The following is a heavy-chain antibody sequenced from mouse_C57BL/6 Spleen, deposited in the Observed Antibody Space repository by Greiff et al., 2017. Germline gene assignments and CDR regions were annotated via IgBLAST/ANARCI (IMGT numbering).Heavy chain of an antibody. V-gene: IGHV1-18*01. CDR3: ARCDYDDADYYAMDY. J-gene: IGHJ4*01. CDR1: GYTFTDYN. Sequence: VQLKESGPELVKPGASVKIPCKASGYTFTDYNMDWVKQSHGKSLEWIGDINPNNGGTIYNQKFKGKATLTVDKSSSTAYMELRSLTSEDTAVYYCARCDYDDADYYAMDYWGQGTSVTVSS. D-gene: IGHD2-4*01. CDR2: INPNNGGT.